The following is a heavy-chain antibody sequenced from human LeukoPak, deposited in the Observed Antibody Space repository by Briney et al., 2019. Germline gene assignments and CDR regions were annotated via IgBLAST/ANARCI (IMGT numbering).Heavy chain of an antibody. Sequence: GASVKVSCKASGGTFSSYAISWVRQAPGQGLEWMGGIIPIFGTANYAQKFQGRVTITADESTSTAYMELSSLRSEDTAVYYCARYSSGWYPGYYYYCMDVWGKGPRSPSPQ. CDR3: ARYSSGWYPGYYYYCMDV. CDR1: GGTFSSYA. CDR2: IIPIFGTA. D-gene: IGHD6-19*01. V-gene: IGHV1-69*13. J-gene: IGHJ6*01.